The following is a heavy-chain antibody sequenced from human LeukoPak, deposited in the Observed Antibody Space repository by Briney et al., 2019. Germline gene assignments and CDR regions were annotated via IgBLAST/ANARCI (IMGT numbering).Heavy chain of an antibody. CDR2: IYYSGST. D-gene: IGHD5-12*01. V-gene: IGHV4-39*07. CDR1: GGSISSSSYY. Sequence: KASETLSLTCTVSGGSISSSSYYWGWIRQPPGKGLEWIGSIYYSGSTYYNPSLKSRVTISVDTSKNQFSLKLSSVTAADTAVYYCAREDSGYDSPRRPSPYWGQGTLVTVSS. J-gene: IGHJ4*02. CDR3: AREDSGYDSPRRPSPY.